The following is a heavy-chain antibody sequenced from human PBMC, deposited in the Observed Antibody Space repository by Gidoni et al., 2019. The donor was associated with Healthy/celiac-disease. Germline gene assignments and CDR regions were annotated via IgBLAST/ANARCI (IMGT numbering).Heavy chain of an antibody. CDR3: ARESGSYYPWFDP. Sequence: EGQLVETGGVLIQPGGSLRLSCAASGFTVSSNYMSWVRQSPGKGLEWGSVIYSGGITYYADSVKGRYTISRDNSKNTLYLQMNSLRAEDTAVYYCARESGSYYPWFDPWGQGTLVTVSS. CDR2: IYSGGIT. CDR1: GFTVSSNY. D-gene: IGHD1-26*01. V-gene: IGHV3-53*02. J-gene: IGHJ5*02.